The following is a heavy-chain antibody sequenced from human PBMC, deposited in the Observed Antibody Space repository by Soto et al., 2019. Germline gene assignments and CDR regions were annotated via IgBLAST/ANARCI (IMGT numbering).Heavy chain of an antibody. V-gene: IGHV1-69*13. CDR1: GGTFSSYA. CDR2: IIPIFGTA. D-gene: IGHD2-2*01. Sequence: SVKVSSKASGGTFSSYAISWVRQAPGQGLEWMGGIIPIFGTANYAQKFQGRVTITADESTSTAYMELSSLRSEDTAVYYCARDFARQDIVVVPAATRGYYYYGMDVWGQGTTVTVS. J-gene: IGHJ6*02. CDR3: ARDFARQDIVVVPAATRGYYYYGMDV.